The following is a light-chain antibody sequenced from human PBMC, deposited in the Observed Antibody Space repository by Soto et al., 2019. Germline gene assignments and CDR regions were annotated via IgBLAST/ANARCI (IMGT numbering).Light chain of an antibody. CDR1: QSITY. J-gene: IGKJ1*01. V-gene: IGKV1-39*01. Sequence: DIQMTQSPSSLSASVGDRVTITCRASQSITYLHWYQQKPGKAPNLLISDASSLQSGVPSRFSGSGSGTDFTLTISSLQREDFATYYCQQSYYNPTFGQGTKVDIK. CDR2: DAS. CDR3: QQSYYNPT.